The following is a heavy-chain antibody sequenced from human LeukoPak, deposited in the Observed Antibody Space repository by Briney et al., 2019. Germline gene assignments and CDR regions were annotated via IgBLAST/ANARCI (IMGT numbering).Heavy chain of an antibody. Sequence: ASVKVSCKASGYIFTSYDISWVRQAAGQGLEWIGWLRPASGSSGYAQKIQGRVTMARSTSTRTAYMELRSLTSEDTAVYYCARGPPESTTSDYWGQGTLVTVSS. J-gene: IGHJ4*02. V-gene: IGHV1-8*01. CDR1: GYIFTSYD. CDR2: LRPASGSS. CDR3: ARGPPESTTSDY. D-gene: IGHD2-2*01.